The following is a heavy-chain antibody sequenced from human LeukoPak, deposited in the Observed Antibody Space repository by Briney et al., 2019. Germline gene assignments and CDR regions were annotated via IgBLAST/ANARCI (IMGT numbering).Heavy chain of an antibody. CDR2: IIPIFGTA. CDR3: ARDQDDILTGSMCSSGYYYYGMDV. D-gene: IGHD3-9*01. V-gene: IGHV1-69*06. CDR1: GGTFSSYA. Sequence: SVKVSCKASGGTFSSYAISWVRQAPGQGLEWMGGIIPIFGTANYAQKFQGRVTITADKSTSTAYMELSSLRSEDTAVYYRARDQDDILTGSMCSSGYYYYGMDVWGKGTTVTVSS. J-gene: IGHJ6*04.